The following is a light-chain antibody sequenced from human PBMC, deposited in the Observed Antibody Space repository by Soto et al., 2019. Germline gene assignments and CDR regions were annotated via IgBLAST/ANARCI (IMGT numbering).Light chain of an antibody. J-gene: IGKJ1*01. V-gene: IGKV3-20*01. CDR3: QQYGSSPTT. Sequence: EIVMTQSPATLSVSPGERATLSCTASQSVSSSLAWYQQKPGQAPRLLIYGTSSRATGIPDRFSGSGYGTDFNLTISRLETEDFAVYYCQQYGSSPTTFGQGTKVDIK. CDR1: QSVSSS. CDR2: GTS.